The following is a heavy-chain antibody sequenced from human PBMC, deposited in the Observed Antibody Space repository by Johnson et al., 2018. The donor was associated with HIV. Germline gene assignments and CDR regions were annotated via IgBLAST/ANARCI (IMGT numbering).Heavy chain of an antibody. D-gene: IGHD4-17*01. CDR3: AKVGGRDDSGDYLGAFDI. CDR2: IYSGGST. Sequence: VQLVESGGCLVQPGGSLRLSCAASGFTVSSNYMSWVRQAPGKGLEWVSVIYSGGSTYYADSVKGRLTISRDNAKNSLYLQMNSLRAEDTAVYYCAKVGGRDDSGDYLGAFDIWGQGTMVTVSS. V-gene: IGHV3-66*02. J-gene: IGHJ3*02. CDR1: GFTVSSNY.